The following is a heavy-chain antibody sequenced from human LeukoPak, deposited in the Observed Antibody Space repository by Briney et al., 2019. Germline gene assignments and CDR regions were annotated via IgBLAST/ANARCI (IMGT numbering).Heavy chain of an antibody. CDR2: IRYDGSNK. Sequence: GGSLRLSCAASGFTFSSYGMHWVRQAPCKGLEWVAFIRYDGSNKYYADSVKGRFTISRDNAKNSLYLQMNSLRAEDTAVYYCARDSVGEYAAAARRWFDPWGQGTLVTVSS. CDR3: ARDSVGEYAAAARRWFDP. CDR1: GFTFSSYG. V-gene: IGHV3-30*02. J-gene: IGHJ5*02. D-gene: IGHD3-16*01.